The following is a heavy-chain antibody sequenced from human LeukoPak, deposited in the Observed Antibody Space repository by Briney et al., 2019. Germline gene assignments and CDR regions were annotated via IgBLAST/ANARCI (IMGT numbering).Heavy chain of an antibody. CDR1: GFTFSSYA. V-gene: IGHV3-23*01. J-gene: IGHJ4*02. Sequence: GGSLRLSCAASGFTFSSYAMSWVRQAPGKGLEWVSAISGSGGSTYYADSVKGRFTISRDNSKNTLYLQMNSLRAEHTAVYYCAKARRGAVAVYYFDYWGQGTLVTVSS. D-gene: IGHD6-19*01. CDR2: ISGSGGST. CDR3: AKARRGAVAVYYFDY.